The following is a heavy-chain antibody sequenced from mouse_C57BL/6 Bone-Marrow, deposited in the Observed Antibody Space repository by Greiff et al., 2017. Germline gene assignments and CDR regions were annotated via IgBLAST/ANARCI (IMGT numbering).Heavy chain of an antibody. CDR1: GFSFTSYG. J-gene: IGHJ4*01. CDR2: IWSGGST. D-gene: IGHD2-5*01. Sequence: VQRVESGPGLVQPSQSLSITCTVSGFSFTSYGVHWVRQSPGKGLEWLGVIWSGGSTDYNAAFMYRLSITKDNSKSQVFFKMNSLQADDTAIYYCAKRDYSNPYAMDYWGQGTSVTVSS. V-gene: IGHV2-5*01. CDR3: AKRDYSNPYAMDY.